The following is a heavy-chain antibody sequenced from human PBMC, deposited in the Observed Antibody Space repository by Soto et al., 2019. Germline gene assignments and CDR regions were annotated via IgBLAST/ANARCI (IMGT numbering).Heavy chain of an antibody. CDR3: AREEGSYSSSAYFDY. V-gene: IGHV1-2*04. CDR1: GYTFTGYY. Sequence: ASVKVSCKASGYTFTGYYMHWVRQAPGQGLEWMGWINPNSGGTNYAQKFQGWVTMTRDTSISTAYMELSRLRSDDTAVYYCAREEGSYSSSAYFDYWGQGTLVTSPQ. D-gene: IGHD6-13*01. CDR2: INPNSGGT. J-gene: IGHJ4*02.